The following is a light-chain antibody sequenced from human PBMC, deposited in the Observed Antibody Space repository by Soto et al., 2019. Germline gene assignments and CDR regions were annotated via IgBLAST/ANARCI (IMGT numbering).Light chain of an antibody. V-gene: IGLV2-14*01. CDR2: DVS. Sequence: QSLLTQPASVSGCPGQSITISCTGTSSDVGGYNYVSWYQQHPGKAPKLMIYDVSNRPSGVSNRFSGSKSGNTASLTISGLQAEDEADYYCSSYTSSSTLGVFGTGTKVTV. CDR1: SSDVGGYNY. J-gene: IGLJ1*01. CDR3: SSYTSSSTLGV.